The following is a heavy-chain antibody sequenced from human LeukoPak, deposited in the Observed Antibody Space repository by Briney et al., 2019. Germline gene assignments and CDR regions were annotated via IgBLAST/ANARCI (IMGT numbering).Heavy chain of an antibody. CDR3: ARAYVWGSYRYAGFDY. CDR2: IYTSGST. Sequence: SETLSLTCTVSGGSISSYYGSWIRQPAGKGLEWIGRIYTSGSTNYNPSLKSRVTMSVDTSKNQFSLKLSSVTAADTAVYYCARAYVWGSYRYAGFDYWGQGTLVTVSS. CDR1: GGSISSYY. D-gene: IGHD3-16*02. J-gene: IGHJ4*02. V-gene: IGHV4-4*07.